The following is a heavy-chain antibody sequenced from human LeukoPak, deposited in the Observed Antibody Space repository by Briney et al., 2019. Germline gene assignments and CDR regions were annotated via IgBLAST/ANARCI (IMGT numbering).Heavy chain of an antibody. J-gene: IGHJ4*02. V-gene: IGHV5-51*01. CDR1: GYSFTSYW. CDR3: ARRDYYDSSGYYEAPYYFDY. Sequence: GESLKISCKGSGYSFTSYWIGWVRQMPGKGLEWMGIIYPGDSDTRYSPSFQGQVTISADKSISTAYLQWSSLEASDTAMYYCARRDYYDSSGYYEAPYYFDYWGQGTLVTVSS. D-gene: IGHD3-22*01. CDR2: IYPGDSDT.